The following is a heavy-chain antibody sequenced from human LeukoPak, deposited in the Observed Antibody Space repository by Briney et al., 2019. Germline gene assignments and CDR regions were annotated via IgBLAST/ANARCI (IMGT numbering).Heavy chain of an antibody. CDR3: AREADPSLYASSSPDY. Sequence: GGSLRLSCAASGFGFSNFWMHWVRQAPGKGLVWVSRIKPDGTTSVYADSVKGRFTISRDNLKNTLYLQMRSLRAEDTAVYFCAREADPSLYASSSPDYWGQGTPVTASS. J-gene: IGHJ4*01. V-gene: IGHV3-74*01. D-gene: IGHD2/OR15-2a*01. CDR1: GFGFSNFW. CDR2: IKPDGTTS.